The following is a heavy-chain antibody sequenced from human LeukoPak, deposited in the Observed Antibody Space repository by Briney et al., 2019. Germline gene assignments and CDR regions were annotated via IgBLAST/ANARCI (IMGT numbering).Heavy chain of an antibody. D-gene: IGHD6-13*01. Sequence: ASVKVSCKASGYTFTSYGISWVRQAPGQGLAWMGWISAYNGNTNYAQKLQGRVTMTTDTSTSTAYMELRSLGSDDTAVYYCARGVAAAGTLPFDYWGQGTLVTVSS. CDR2: ISAYNGNT. CDR3: ARGVAAAGTLPFDY. V-gene: IGHV1-18*01. J-gene: IGHJ4*02. CDR1: GYTFTSYG.